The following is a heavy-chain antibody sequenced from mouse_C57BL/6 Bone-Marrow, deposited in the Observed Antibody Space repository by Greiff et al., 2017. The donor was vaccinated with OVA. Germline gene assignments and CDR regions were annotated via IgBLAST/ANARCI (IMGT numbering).Heavy chain of an antibody. D-gene: IGHD3-3*01. V-gene: IGHV1-62-2*01. CDR2: FYPGRGSI. J-gene: IGHJ3*01. CDR3: ARHEDRDARFAY. CDR1: GYTFTEYT. Sequence: VQLVESGAELVKPGASVKLSCKASGYTFTEYTIHWVKQRSGQGLEWIGWFYPGRGSIKYNEKFKDKATLTADKSSSTVYMELSRLTSEDSAVYFCARHEDRDARFAYWGQGTLVTVSA.